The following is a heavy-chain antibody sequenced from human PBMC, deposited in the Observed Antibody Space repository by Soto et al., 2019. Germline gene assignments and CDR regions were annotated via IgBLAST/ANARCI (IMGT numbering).Heavy chain of an antibody. CDR2: IDPSDSYT. J-gene: IGHJ6*02. CDR3: ALYHPIAAVRTFNYGMDV. D-gene: IGHD6-13*01. CDR1: G. Sequence: GGRRMIQITMEGLEWMGRIDPSDSYTNYSPSFQGHVTISADKSISTAYLQWSSLKASDTAMYYCALYHPIAAVRTFNYGMDVLLQGTTDTVTS. V-gene: IGHV5-10-1*01.